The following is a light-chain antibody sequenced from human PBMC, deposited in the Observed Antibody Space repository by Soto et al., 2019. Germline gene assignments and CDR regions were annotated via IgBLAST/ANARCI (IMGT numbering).Light chain of an antibody. CDR3: QQYNSYWT. V-gene: IGKV1-5*03. J-gene: IGKJ1*01. CDR2: KAS. CDR1: QSIRSW. Sequence: DIQMTQSPSTLPASVGDRFTITCRASQSIRSWLAWYQQKPGKAPKLLIYKASSLESGVPSRFSGSGSGTEFTLTISSLQPDDFATYYCQQYNSYWTFGQGTKVDIK.